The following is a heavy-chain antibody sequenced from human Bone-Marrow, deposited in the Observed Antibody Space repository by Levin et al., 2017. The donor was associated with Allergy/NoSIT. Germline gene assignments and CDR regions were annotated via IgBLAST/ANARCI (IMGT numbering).Heavy chain of an antibody. Sequence: GSLRLSCAVYGGSFSGYYWSWIRQPPGKGLEWIGEINHSGSTTYNPSLKSRVTISVDTSKNQFSLKLSSVTAADTAVYYCARGSGQQLEMNWFDPWGQGTLVTVSS. J-gene: IGHJ5*02. CDR1: GGSFSGYY. CDR3: ARGSGQQLEMNWFDP. V-gene: IGHV4-34*01. CDR2: INHSGST. D-gene: IGHD6-13*01.